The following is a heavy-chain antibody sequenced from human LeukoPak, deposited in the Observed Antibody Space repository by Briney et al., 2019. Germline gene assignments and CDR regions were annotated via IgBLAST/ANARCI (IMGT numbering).Heavy chain of an antibody. D-gene: IGHD3-3*01. J-gene: IGHJ4*02. Sequence: WETLNLTCTVSGGSISSSSYYWGWIRQPPGKGLEWIGSIYYSGSTYYNPSLKSRVTISVDTSKNQFSLKLSSVTAADTAVYYCARGSRVSPYDFWSGRRLYYFDFWGQGTLVAVSS. CDR3: ARGSRVSPYDFWSGRRLYYFDF. CDR2: IYYSGST. CDR1: GGSISSSSYY. V-gene: IGHV4-39*01.